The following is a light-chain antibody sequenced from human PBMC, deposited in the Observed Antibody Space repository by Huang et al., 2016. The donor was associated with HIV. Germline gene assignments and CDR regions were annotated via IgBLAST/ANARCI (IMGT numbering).Light chain of an antibody. V-gene: IGKV3-11*01. Sequence: ETVLTQSPATLSLSPGERATLSCRASHSVNSYLAWYQQKPGQTPRLLIYEASNRTTGIPARFSGSGSGTDFTLTISSLEPEDFAVYYCQQRKYWPPITFGQGTRLEIK. CDR2: EAS. J-gene: IGKJ5*01. CDR3: QQRKYWPPIT. CDR1: HSVNSY.